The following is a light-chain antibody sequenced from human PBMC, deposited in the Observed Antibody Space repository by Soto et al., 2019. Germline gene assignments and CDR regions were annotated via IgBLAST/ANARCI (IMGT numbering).Light chain of an antibody. CDR2: GVS. Sequence: EVVLTQSPGTLSLSPGESATLSCRASQSVSSNYLAWYQQKPGQAPRLLIYGVSTRATGIPDRFSGSGSGTDFSLTIRRLEPEEFALYYCQQYFRSPITFGGGTKVEIK. CDR3: QQYFRSPIT. J-gene: IGKJ4*02. V-gene: IGKV3-20*01. CDR1: QSVSSNY.